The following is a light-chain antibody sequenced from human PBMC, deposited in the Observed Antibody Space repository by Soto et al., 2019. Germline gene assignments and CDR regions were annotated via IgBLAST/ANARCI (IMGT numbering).Light chain of an antibody. Sequence: EMVMTQSPVTLSVSPGERATLSCRASQSVSRNLAWYQQKPGQAPRLLIYGASTRATGTPARFSGSGSGTEFTLTISSLQAEDSAFYYCQQYNDWRSWAFGQGTKVEIK. CDR2: GAS. J-gene: IGKJ1*01. V-gene: IGKV3D-15*01. CDR1: QSVSRN. CDR3: QQYNDWRSWA.